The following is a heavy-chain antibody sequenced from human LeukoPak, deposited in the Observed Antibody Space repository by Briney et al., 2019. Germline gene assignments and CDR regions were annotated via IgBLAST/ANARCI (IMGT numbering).Heavy chain of an antibody. Sequence: GGSLRLSCVTSGFPFTTYWIHWIRQAPGKGLEWVSRLSSDGSRSTYADSVKGRFIISRDNAKKTVYLQMNSLRVEDTALYYCARDPPYSGHYFDYWGQGTLVTVAS. D-gene: IGHD1-26*01. CDR3: ARDPPYSGHYFDY. V-gene: IGHV3-74*03. J-gene: IGHJ4*02. CDR1: GFPFTTYW. CDR2: LSSDGSRS.